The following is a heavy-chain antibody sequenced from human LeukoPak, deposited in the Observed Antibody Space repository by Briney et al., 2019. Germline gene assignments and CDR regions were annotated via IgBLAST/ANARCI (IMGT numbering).Heavy chain of an antibody. Sequence: GGSLRLSCAASGFTFSSYWIHWVRQAPGKGLVWVSRINSEGSSTSYADSVKGRFTISRDNAKNTVYLQMNSLRADDTAVDYCARDYAHYSLEVWGKGTPVTVSS. D-gene: IGHD3-16*01. V-gene: IGHV3-74*01. CDR3: ARDYAHYSLEV. CDR1: GFTFSSYW. J-gene: IGHJ6*03. CDR2: INSEGSST.